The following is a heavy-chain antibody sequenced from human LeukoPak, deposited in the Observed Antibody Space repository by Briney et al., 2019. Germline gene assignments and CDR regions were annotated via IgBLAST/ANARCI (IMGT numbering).Heavy chain of an antibody. Sequence: GRSLRLSCAASGFTFSSYAMSWVRQAPGKGLEWVSPISGSGGSTYYADSVKGRFTISRDNSKNTLYLQMNSPRAEDTAVYYCAKDLLCSSWYHFDYWGQGTLVTVSS. D-gene: IGHD6-13*01. CDR2: ISGSGGST. CDR1: GFTFSSYA. J-gene: IGHJ4*02. V-gene: IGHV3-23*01. CDR3: AKDLLCSSWYHFDY.